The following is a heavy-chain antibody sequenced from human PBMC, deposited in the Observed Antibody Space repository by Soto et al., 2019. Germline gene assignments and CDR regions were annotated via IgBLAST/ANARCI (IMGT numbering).Heavy chain of an antibody. Sequence: GGSLRLSCAASGFTLSSYSMSWVRQAPGKGLEWVSGIIGGDGDKFYSDSVKGRFTISRDNSKDMLFLQMSSLRVDDTAVYYCAKDRDPDGIWTFDSWGQGTLVTVSS. D-gene: IGHD3-9*01. J-gene: IGHJ5*01. V-gene: IGHV3-23*01. CDR3: AKDRDPDGIWTFDS. CDR2: IIGGDGDK. CDR1: GFTLSSYS.